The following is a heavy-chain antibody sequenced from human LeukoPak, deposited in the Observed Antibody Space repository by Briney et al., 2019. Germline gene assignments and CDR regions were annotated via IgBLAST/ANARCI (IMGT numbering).Heavy chain of an antibody. D-gene: IGHD3-3*02. Sequence: SETQSLTCSVSGGSVTTHYWSWIRQSPGKGLEWIGYVYYTESANYNPSLKSRATISVDTPRNQFSLQLSYVTAADTAVYYCARGTLAYYFESWGQGTLVTVSS. CDR2: VYYTESA. V-gene: IGHV4-59*02. CDR1: GGSVTTHY. J-gene: IGHJ4*02. CDR3: ARGTLAYYFES.